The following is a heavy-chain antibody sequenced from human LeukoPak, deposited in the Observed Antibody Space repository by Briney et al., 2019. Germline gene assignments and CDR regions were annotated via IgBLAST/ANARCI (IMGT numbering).Heavy chain of an antibody. Sequence: GGSLRLSCAASGFTFSSYAMSWVRQAPGKGLEWVSAISGGGGSTYYADSVKGRFTISRDNSKNTLYLQMNSLRAEDTAVYYCATSPLEWFPYFDYWGQGTLVTVSS. D-gene: IGHD3-3*01. CDR1: GFTFSSYA. CDR2: ISGGGGST. J-gene: IGHJ4*02. V-gene: IGHV3-23*01. CDR3: ATSPLEWFPYFDY.